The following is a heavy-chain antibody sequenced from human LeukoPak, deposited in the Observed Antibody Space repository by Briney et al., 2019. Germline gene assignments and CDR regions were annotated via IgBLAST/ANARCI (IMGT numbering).Heavy chain of an antibody. J-gene: IGHJ4*02. V-gene: IGHV3-7*01. D-gene: IGHD1-26*01. CDR1: GFPFNVQT. Sequence: QPGGSLTLSCAASGFPFNVQTMSGVRQAPGKGLDWGASMKEDGREIYYVDSAKGRFTIARDNPKNSLYLKLHYLRVEDRAVYYCVRGGATRGRFENWGQGTLVSVSS. CDR2: MKEDGREI. CDR3: VRGGATRGRFEN.